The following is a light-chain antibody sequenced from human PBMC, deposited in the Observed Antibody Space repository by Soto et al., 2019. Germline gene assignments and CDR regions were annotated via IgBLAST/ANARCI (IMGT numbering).Light chain of an antibody. CDR3: ASWDDTLSGLL. J-gene: IGLJ2*01. Sequence: QSVLTQPPSASGTPGQRVTISCSGSSSNIGSNYVYWYQQLPGTAPKLLIYRNDQRPSGVPDRFSGSKSGTSASLAIIGLRSEDEAHYHCASWDDTLSGLLFGGGTKGTVL. CDR2: RND. V-gene: IGLV1-47*01. CDR1: SSNIGSNY.